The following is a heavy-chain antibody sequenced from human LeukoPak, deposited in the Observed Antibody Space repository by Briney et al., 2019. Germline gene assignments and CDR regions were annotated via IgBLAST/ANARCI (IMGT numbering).Heavy chain of an antibody. D-gene: IGHD3-16*01. CDR2: INTDGSRT. Sequence: TGGSLRLSCVASGFTFSGYWMHWVRQAPGKGLVWVSRINTDGSRTSYADSVKGRFTISRDNAKNTVYLQMNSLRAEDTALYYCARVPQGEYNWFDPWGQGTLVTVSS. CDR1: GFTFSGYW. V-gene: IGHV3-74*01. J-gene: IGHJ5*02. CDR3: ARVPQGEYNWFDP.